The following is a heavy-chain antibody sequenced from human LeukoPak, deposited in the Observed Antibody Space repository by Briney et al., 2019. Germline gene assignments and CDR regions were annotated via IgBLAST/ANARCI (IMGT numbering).Heavy chain of an antibody. CDR2: ISWNSDHI. Sequence: GGSVRLSCAASGFTFDDYAMHWVRQAPGKGLEWVSGISWNSDHIGYADSVKGRFTISRDNAKNSLYLQMNSLRAEDTALYYCAKDSVAGPRLKTNGYDYWGQGTPVTVSS. CDR3: AKDSVAGPRLKTNGYDY. CDR1: GFTFDDYA. J-gene: IGHJ4*02. D-gene: IGHD6-19*01. V-gene: IGHV3-9*01.